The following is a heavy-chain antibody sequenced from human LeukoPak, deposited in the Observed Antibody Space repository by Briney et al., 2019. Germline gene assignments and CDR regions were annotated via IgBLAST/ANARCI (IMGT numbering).Heavy chain of an antibody. Sequence: GGSLRLSCAASGFSFSTSSMSWVRQTPGKGLEWISYIRGSSTTIYYADSVKGRFTISRDNARNSLYLQMNDLRAEDTGVYFCARDARSHCGTDACYGRYFDYWGQGSLVTVSA. V-gene: IGHV3-48*01. CDR2: IRGSSTTI. J-gene: IGHJ4*02. D-gene: IGHD2-2*01. CDR3: ARDARSHCGTDACYGRYFDY. CDR1: GFSFSTSS.